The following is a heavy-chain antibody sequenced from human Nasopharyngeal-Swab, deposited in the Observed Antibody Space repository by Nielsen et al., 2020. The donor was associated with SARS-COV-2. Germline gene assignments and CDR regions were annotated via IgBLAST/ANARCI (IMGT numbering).Heavy chain of an antibody. CDR3: TTDFYFDY. CDR2: IGDKDHNYAT. CDR1: GFIFSASA. J-gene: IGHJ4*02. V-gene: IGHV3-73*01. Sequence: GESLKISCAASGFIFSASAIHWVRQASGKGLEWVGRIGDKDHNYATTYGASVQGRFTISRDDSKNTAFLQMDSPKTEDTALYYCTTDFYFDYWGQGALVTASS.